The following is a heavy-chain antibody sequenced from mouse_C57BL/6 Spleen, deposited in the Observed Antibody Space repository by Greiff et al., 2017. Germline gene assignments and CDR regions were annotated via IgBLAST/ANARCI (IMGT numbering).Heavy chain of an antibody. J-gene: IGHJ2*01. CDR2: IYPRSGNT. V-gene: IGHV1-81*01. CDR3: ARSRALDSSGYYFDY. CDR1: GYTFTSYG. D-gene: IGHD3-2*02. Sequence: QVQLQQSGAELARPGASVKQSCKASGYTFTSYGISWVKQRTGQGLEWIGEIYPRSGNTYYNEKFKGKATLTADKSSSTAYMELRSLTSEDSAVYFCARSRALDSSGYYFDYWGQGTTLTVSS.